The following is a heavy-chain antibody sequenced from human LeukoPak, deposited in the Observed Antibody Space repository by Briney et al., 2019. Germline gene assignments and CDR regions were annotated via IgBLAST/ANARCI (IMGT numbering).Heavy chain of an antibody. J-gene: IGHJ4*02. Sequence: TGGSLRLSCAASGFTLSSYSMNWVRQAPGKGLEWVSYISSSSSTIYYADSVKGRFTISRDNAKNSLYLQMSSLRDEDTAVYYCASENRELVGTFFDYWGQGTLVTVSS. CDR1: GFTLSSYS. CDR2: ISSSSSTI. D-gene: IGHD1-26*01. CDR3: ASENRELVGTFFDY. V-gene: IGHV3-48*02.